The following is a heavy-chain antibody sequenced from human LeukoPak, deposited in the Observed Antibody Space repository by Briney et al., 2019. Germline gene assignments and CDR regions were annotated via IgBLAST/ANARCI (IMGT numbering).Heavy chain of an antibody. CDR2: ISGSGGST. J-gene: IGHJ4*02. V-gene: IGHV3-23*01. CDR1: GFTFSSYA. D-gene: IGHD4-23*01. Sequence: GGSLRLSCAASGFTFSSYAMSWVRQAPGKGLEWVSAISGSGGSTYYADSVKGRFTISRDNSKNTLYLQMNRLRAEDTAVYYCAKGAGTFYGGNWYISLDYWGQGTLVTVSS. CDR3: AKGAGTFYGGNWYISLDY.